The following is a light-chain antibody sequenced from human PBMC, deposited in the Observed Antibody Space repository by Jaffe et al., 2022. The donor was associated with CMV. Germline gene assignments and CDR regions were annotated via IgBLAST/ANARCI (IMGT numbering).Light chain of an antibody. CDR1: GSNIGNSY. CDR3: GTWDNSLSGVV. J-gene: IGLJ2*01. Sequence: QSVLTQPPSVSAAPGQKVTISCSGSGSNIGNSYVFWYQQLPGTAPKLLIHDNDKRPSGIPDRFSGSKSGTSATLGITGLQTGDEADYYCGTWDNSLSGVVFGGGTKLTVL. V-gene: IGLV1-51*01. CDR2: DND.